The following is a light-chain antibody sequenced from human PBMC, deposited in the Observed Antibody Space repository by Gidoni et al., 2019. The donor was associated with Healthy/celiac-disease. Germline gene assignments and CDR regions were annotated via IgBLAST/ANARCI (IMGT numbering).Light chain of an antibody. J-gene: IGLJ2*01. CDR3: AAWDDSLSGLV. CDR2: RNN. V-gene: IGLV1-47*01. CDR1: SSNIGRTY. Sequence: QSVLTQPPSASGTPGQRVTISCSGSSSNIGRTYVYWYQPLPGTAPKLLIYRNNQRPSGVPDRFSGSKSGTSASLAISGLRSEDEADYYCAAWDDSLSGLVFGGGTKLTVL.